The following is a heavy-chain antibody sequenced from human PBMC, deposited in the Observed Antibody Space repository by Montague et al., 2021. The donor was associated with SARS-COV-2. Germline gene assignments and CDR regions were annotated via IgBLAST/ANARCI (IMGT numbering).Heavy chain of an antibody. CDR3: ARDGCSGGRCYSSWFDP. CDR1: GFTFSSYE. V-gene: IGHV3-48*03. Sequence: SLRLSCAASGFTFSSYEMSWVRQAPGKGLEWVSYISSSGSTIYYADSVKGRFTIFRDNAKNSLYLQMNSLRAEDTAVYYCARDGCSGGRCYSSWFDPWGQGTLVTVS. D-gene: IGHD2-15*01. CDR2: ISSSGSTI. J-gene: IGHJ5*02.